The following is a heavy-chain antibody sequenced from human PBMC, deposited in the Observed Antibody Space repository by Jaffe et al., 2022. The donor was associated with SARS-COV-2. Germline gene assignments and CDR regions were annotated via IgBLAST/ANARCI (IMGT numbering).Heavy chain of an antibody. CDR2: IYPGDSDT. D-gene: IGHD3-22*01. CDR3: ARRQGSGYYDYYYYGMDV. CDR1: GYSFTSYW. Sequence: EVQLVQSGAEVKKPGESLKISCKGSGYSFTSYWIGWVRQMPGKGLEWMGIIYPGDSDTRYSPSFQGQVTISADKSISTAYLQWSSLKASDTAMYYCARRQGSGYYDYYYYGMDVWGQGTTVTVSS. J-gene: IGHJ6*02. V-gene: IGHV5-51*01.